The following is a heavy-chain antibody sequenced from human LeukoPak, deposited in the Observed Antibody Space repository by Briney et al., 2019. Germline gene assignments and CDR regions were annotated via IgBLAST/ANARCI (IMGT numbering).Heavy chain of an antibody. Sequence: PSETLSLTCAVYGGSLSGYYWNWIRQPAGKGLEWIGRIYISGSINYNPSLKSRVIMSVDTSKNQFSLKLSSVTAADTAVYYCARDIWGPFDYWGQGTLVTVSS. CDR2: IYISGSI. D-gene: IGHD3-16*01. CDR3: ARDIWGPFDY. CDR1: GGSLSGYY. V-gene: IGHV4-4*07. J-gene: IGHJ4*02.